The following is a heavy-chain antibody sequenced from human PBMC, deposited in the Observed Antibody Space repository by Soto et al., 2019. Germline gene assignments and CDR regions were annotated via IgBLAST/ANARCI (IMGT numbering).Heavy chain of an antibody. D-gene: IGHD3-10*02. CDR1: GFTFSSHW. Sequence: PGGSLRLSCAASGFTFSSHWMSWVRQAPGKGLEWVSGISGGSGDSTFYADSVKGRFTISRDNSKNTLHLQMNSMRTEDTAVYYCADNQLVRATPAAIDYRGTRLLLTVS. CDR3: ADNQLVRATPAAIDY. CDR2: ISGGSGDST. V-gene: IGHV3-23*01. J-gene: IGHJ4*02.